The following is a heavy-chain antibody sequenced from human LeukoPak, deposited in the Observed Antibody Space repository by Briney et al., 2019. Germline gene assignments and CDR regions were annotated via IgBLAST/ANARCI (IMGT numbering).Heavy chain of an antibody. CDR3: AREAGQGGRYFDY. V-gene: IGHV3-33*01. CDR2: IWYDGSNK. D-gene: IGHD3-10*01. J-gene: IGHJ4*02. Sequence: PGGSLRLSCAASGSSINSHGMHWVRQAPGKGLEWVAVIWYDGSNKYYADSVKGRFTISRDNSKNTLYLQMNSLRAEDTAVYYCAREAGQGGRYFDYWGQGTLVTVSS. CDR1: GSSINSHG.